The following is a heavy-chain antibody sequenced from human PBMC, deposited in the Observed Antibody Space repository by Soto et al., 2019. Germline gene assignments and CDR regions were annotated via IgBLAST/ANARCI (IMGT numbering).Heavy chain of an antibody. V-gene: IGHV4-39*01. CDR1: GGSISSSRYY. J-gene: IGHJ4*02. CDR2: IYYSGST. CDR3: ARWDATAMARGGFDY. Sequence: SQTLSLTCTVSGGSISSSRYYWAWIRQPPGKGLEWIGSIYYSGSTDYNPSLKSRVTTSVDTSKNQFSLKLSSVTAADTAVYYCARWDATAMARGGFDYWGQGTLVTVYS. D-gene: IGHD3-10*01.